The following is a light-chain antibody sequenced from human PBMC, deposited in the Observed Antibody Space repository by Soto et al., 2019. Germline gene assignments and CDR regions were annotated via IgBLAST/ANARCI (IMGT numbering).Light chain of an antibody. Sequence: QSVLTQPRSVSGSPGQSVTISCTGTSSDVGGYNYVSWYQQHPGKAPKLMIYDVSKRPSGVPDRFSGSKSGNTASLTISGLQAEDEVDYYCCSYASSSTVVFATGTKVTV. V-gene: IGLV2-11*01. CDR1: SSDVGGYNY. J-gene: IGLJ1*01. CDR2: DVS. CDR3: CSYASSSTVV.